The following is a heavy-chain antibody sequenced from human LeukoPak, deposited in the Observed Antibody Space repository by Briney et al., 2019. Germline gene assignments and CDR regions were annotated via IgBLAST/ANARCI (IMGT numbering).Heavy chain of an antibody. D-gene: IGHD4-17*01. CDR1: GGSFSGYY. V-gene: IGHV4-34*01. CDR2: INHSGST. J-gene: IGHJ4*02. CDR3: ASIHDYGDYVGPFCDY. Sequence: SETLSLTCAVYGGSFSGYYWSWIRQPPGKGLEWIGEINHSGSTNYNPSLKSRVTISVDTSKNQFSLKLSSVTAADTAVYYCASIHDYGDYVGPFCDYWGQGTLVTVSS.